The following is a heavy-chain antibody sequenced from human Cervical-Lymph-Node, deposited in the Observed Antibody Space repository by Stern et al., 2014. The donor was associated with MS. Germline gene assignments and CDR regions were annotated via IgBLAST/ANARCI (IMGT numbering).Heavy chain of an antibody. V-gene: IGHV4-30-4*01. CDR2: IHYSGTT. CDR3: SRDADAYSLVFGY. Sequence: QLQLQESGPGLVKPSQTLSLTCAVSGGSLSSGEYYWSWIRQSPGKGLEWIGYIHYSGTTYYNPSLKSRVTISVDTSKNQFSLKLSSVTAADTAVYYCSRDADAYSLVFGYWGRGTLVTVSS. CDR1: GGSLSSGEYY. D-gene: IGHD5-24*01. J-gene: IGHJ4*02.